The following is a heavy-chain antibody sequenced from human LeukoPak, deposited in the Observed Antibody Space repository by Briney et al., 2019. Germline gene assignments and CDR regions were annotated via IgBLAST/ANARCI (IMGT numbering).Heavy chain of an antibody. D-gene: IGHD1-14*01. CDR2: ISTYDGNT. J-gene: IGHJ4*02. V-gene: IGHV1-18*01. CDR3: ARDNNRSFKFSSFDY. Sequence: ASVKVSCKASGYXFTWYGISWVRQAPGQGLEWMGWISTYDGNTNYAQKLQGRLTMTRDTSTSTAYMELRSLRSDDTAVYYCARDNNRSFKFSSFDYWGQGALVTVSS. CDR1: GYXFTWYG.